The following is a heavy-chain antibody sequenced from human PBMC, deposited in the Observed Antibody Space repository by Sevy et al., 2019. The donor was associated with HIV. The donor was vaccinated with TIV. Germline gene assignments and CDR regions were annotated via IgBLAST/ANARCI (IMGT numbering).Heavy chain of an antibody. CDR2: ISGISNYI. CDR1: GFTFSSYS. Sequence: GGSLRLSCAASGFTFSSYSMNWVRQAPGKGLEWVSSISGISNYIYYADSMKGRFTVSRDNARNSRYLQMNSLRAEETAVYYCARNNCSITNCYMGDVFDIWGQGTMVTVSS. D-gene: IGHD2-2*02. V-gene: IGHV3-21*01. J-gene: IGHJ3*02. CDR3: ARNNCSITNCYMGDVFDI.